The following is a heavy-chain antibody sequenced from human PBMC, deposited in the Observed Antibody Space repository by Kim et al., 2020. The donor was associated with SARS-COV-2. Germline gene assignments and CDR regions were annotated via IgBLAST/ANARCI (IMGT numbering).Heavy chain of an antibody. CDR1: GYTFTSYY. D-gene: IGHD2-2*01. Sequence: ASVKVSCKASGYTFTSYYMHWVRQAPGQGLEWMGIINPSGGSTSYAQKFQGRVTMTRDTSTSTVYMELSSLRSEDTAVYYCARDPVPAAIGYYYYGMDVWGQGTTVTVSS. CDR3: ARDPVPAAIGYYYYGMDV. CDR2: INPSGGST. J-gene: IGHJ6*02. V-gene: IGHV1-46*01.